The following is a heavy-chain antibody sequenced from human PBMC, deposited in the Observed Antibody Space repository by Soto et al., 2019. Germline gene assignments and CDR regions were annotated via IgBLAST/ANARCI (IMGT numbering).Heavy chain of an antibody. J-gene: IGHJ4*02. V-gene: IGHV4-31*03. CDR2: IYYSGST. Sequence: SETLSLTCTVSGGSISSGGYYWSWIRHHPGKGLEWIGYIYYSGSTYYNPSLKSRVTISVDTSKNQFSLKLSSVTAADTAVYYCARWAIAAAAPMLDYWGQGTLVTVSS. CDR3: ARWAIAAAAPMLDY. D-gene: IGHD6-13*01. CDR1: GGSISSGGYY.